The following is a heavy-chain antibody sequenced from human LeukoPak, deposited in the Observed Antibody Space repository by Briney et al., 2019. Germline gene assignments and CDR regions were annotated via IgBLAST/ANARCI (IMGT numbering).Heavy chain of an antibody. J-gene: IGHJ4*02. CDR1: GGSISSSSYY. CDR2: IYHSGST. CDR3: ATGFGELLR. V-gene: IGHV4-39*07. Sequence: SQTLSLTCTVSGGSISSSSYYWGWIRQPPGKGLEWIGTIYHSGSTYYNPSLKSRVTISVDTSKNQFSLKLSSVTAADTAVYYCATGFGELLRWGQGTLVTVSS. D-gene: IGHD3-10*01.